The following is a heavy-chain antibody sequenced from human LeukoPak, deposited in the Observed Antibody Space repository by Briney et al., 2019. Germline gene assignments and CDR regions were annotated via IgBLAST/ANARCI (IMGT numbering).Heavy chain of an antibody. D-gene: IGHD3-10*01. J-gene: IGHJ4*02. CDR2: LNEDWKST. Sequence: GSLRLSFSASGYTFNTYWMHWVRQGPGKGLVWVSRLNEDWKSTTYPESMRGRFTISRDNAKNTLYLQMNSLRAEDTAVYYCTRDTFGARDSWGQGTLVTVSS. V-gene: IGHV3-74*01. CDR3: TRDTFGARDS. CDR1: GYTFNTYW.